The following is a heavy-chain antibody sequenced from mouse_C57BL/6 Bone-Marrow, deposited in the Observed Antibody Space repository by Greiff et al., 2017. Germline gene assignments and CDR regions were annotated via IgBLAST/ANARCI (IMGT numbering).Heavy chain of an antibody. Sequence: QVQLQQPGAELVMPGASVKLSCKASGYTFTSYWMHWVKQRPGQGLERIGEIDPSDSYTNYNQKFKGKSTLTVDKSSSTAYMQLSSLTSEDSAVYYCAILSMDYWGQGTSVTVSS. V-gene: IGHV1-69*01. J-gene: IGHJ4*01. CDR1: GYTFTSYW. CDR2: IDPSDSYT. D-gene: IGHD1-1*02. CDR3: AILSMDY.